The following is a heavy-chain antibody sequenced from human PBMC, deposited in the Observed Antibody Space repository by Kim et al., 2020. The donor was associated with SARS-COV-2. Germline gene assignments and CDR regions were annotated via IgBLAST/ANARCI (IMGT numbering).Heavy chain of an antibody. Sequence: GGSLRPSCAASGFTFSSYAMSWVRQAPGKGLEWVSAISGSGGSTYYADSVKGRFTISRDNSKNTLYLQMNSLRAEDTAVYYCAKVDGGSGSYHPYYYYYYGMDVWGQGATVTVSS. D-gene: IGHD3-10*01. J-gene: IGHJ6*02. CDR1: GFTFSSYA. CDR2: ISGSGGST. CDR3: AKVDGGSGSYHPYYYYYYGMDV. V-gene: IGHV3-23*01.